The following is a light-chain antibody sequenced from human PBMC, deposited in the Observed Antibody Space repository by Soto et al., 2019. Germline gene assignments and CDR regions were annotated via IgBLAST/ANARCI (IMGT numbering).Light chain of an antibody. CDR3: QQRSNWPPIT. J-gene: IGKJ5*01. V-gene: IGKV3-11*01. Sequence: ELVLTQSPATLSLSPGARATLSRRASQSVSSYLAWYQQKPGQAPRLLIYDASNRATGIPARFSGSGSGTDFTLTISSLEPEDFAVYYCQQRSNWPPITFGQGTRLEIK. CDR2: DAS. CDR1: QSVSSY.